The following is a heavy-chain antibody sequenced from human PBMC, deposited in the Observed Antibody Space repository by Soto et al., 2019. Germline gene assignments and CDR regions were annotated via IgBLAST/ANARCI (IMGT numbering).Heavy chain of an antibody. Sequence: PSETLSLTCAVYGGSFSGYYWSWIRQPPGKGLEWIGEINHSGRTNNNPSLKSRVTISVDTSKNLFSLNLKSVTAADTAVYYCTRGPSGDIVDFWGQGLLVTVSS. CDR2: INHSGRT. J-gene: IGHJ4*02. CDR1: GGSFSGYY. V-gene: IGHV4-34*01. D-gene: IGHD5-12*01. CDR3: TRGPSGDIVDF.